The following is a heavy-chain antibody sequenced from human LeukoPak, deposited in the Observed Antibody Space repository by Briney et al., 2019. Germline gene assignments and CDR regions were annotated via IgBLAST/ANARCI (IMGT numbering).Heavy chain of an antibody. Sequence: SETLSLTCTVSDGFINIYYWSWIRQAPGKGLEWIGYIYNSASTNYNPSLRRRVTISMDTSKIQFSLRLTSVTAADTAMYYCARGYNYGAHYWFDYWGQGTLVTVSS. D-gene: IGHD5-18*01. CDR2: IYNSAST. V-gene: IGHV4-59*01. CDR1: DGFINIYY. J-gene: IGHJ4*02. CDR3: ARGYNYGAHYWFDY.